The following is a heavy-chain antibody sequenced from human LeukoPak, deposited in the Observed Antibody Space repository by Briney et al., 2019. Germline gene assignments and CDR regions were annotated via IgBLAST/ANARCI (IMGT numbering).Heavy chain of an antibody. J-gene: IGHJ4*02. CDR3: AKDYYGSGSHGSFDY. Sequence: GGSLRLSCAASGFTFDDYAMHWVRQAPGKGLEWVSGISWNSGSIGYADSVKGRFTISRDNAKNSLYLQMNSLRAEDTALYYCAKDYYGSGSHGSFDYWGQGTPVTVSS. V-gene: IGHV3-9*01. CDR2: ISWNSGSI. CDR1: GFTFDDYA. D-gene: IGHD3-10*01.